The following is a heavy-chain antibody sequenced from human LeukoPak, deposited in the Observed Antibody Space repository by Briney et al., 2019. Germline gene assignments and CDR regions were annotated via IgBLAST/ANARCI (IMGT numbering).Heavy chain of an antibody. J-gene: IGHJ4*02. Sequence: SVKVSCKASGGTFSSYAISWVRQAPGQGLEWMGGIIPIFGTANYAQKFQGRVTITADESTSTAYMELSSLRSEDTAVYYCASGYCTNGVCYILDYWGQGTLVTVSS. CDR3: ASGYCTNGVCYILDY. CDR1: GGTFSSYA. D-gene: IGHD2-8*01. CDR2: IIPIFGTA. V-gene: IGHV1-69*13.